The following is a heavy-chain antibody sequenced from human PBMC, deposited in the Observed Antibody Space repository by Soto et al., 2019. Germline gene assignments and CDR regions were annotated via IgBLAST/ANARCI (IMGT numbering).Heavy chain of an antibody. CDR3: ARKSGGGGNWFDP. V-gene: IGHV1-3*01. J-gene: IGHJ5*02. D-gene: IGHD1-26*01. CDR2: INAGNGNT. Sequence: QVQLVQSGAEVKKPGASVKVSCKASGYTFTSYAMHWVRQAPGQRLEWMGWINAGNGNTKYSQKFQGRVTITRDTSASTAYMELSSLRSEDTAVYYCARKSGGGGNWFDPWGQGTLVTVSS. CDR1: GYTFTSYA.